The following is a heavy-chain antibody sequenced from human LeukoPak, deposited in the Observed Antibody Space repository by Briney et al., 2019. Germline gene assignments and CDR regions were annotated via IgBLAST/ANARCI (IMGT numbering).Heavy chain of an antibody. Sequence: SETLSLTCAVYGGSFSGYYWSWIRQPPGKGLEWIGEINHSGSTNYNPSLKSRVTISVDTSKNQFSLKLSSVTAADTAVYYCARGDYYDSSGYTPSPYYYYYMDVWGKGTTVTVSS. V-gene: IGHV4-34*01. CDR1: GGSFSGYY. CDR2: INHSGST. CDR3: ARGDYYDSSGYTPSPYYYYYMDV. J-gene: IGHJ6*03. D-gene: IGHD3-22*01.